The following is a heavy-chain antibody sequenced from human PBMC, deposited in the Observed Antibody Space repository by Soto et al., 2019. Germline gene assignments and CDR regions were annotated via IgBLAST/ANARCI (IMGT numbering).Heavy chain of an antibody. D-gene: IGHD6-6*01. CDR1: GGSFSSHT. CDR3: ARALSIAGRSPLGY. CDR2: IVHILGRT. J-gene: IGHJ4*02. V-gene: IGHV1-69*08. Sequence: QVQLVQSGPEVKKPGSSVRVSCKTSGGSFSSHTLTWVRQAPGQGLEWMGRIVHILGRTRYAQNFHGRVDITADTSTDTSYLEVRSLRSEDTAGYYCARALSIAGRSPLGYWGQGSMVPVSS.